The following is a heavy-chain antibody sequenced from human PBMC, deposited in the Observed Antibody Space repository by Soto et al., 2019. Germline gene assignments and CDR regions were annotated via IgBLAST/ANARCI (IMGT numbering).Heavy chain of an antibody. CDR2: THHSGRT. Sequence: SETLSLTCTVSGGSMSSSNWWNWVRQPPGKGLEWIGETHHSGRTNYNPSLKSRVTISVDKSKNQFSLKLSSVTAADTAVYYCARLITMVRGVIHYGMDVWGQGTTVTVS. V-gene: IGHV4-4*02. J-gene: IGHJ6*02. CDR1: GGSMSSSNW. CDR3: ARLITMVRGVIHYGMDV. D-gene: IGHD3-10*01.